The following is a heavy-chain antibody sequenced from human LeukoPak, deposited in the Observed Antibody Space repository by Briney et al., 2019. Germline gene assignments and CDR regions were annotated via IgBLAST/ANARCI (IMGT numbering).Heavy chain of an antibody. V-gene: IGHV4-59*08. CDR2: IYYSGST. J-gene: IGHJ4*02. CDR3: ARLEYYGSGSYYYFDY. CDR1: GGPISSYY. Sequence: KPSETLSLTCTVSGGPISSYYWSWIRQPPGKGLEWMGSIYYSGSTNYNPSLKSRVTISVDTSNEQFSLKMSSVTAADTAVYYCARLEYYGSGSYYYFDYWGQGTLVTVSS. D-gene: IGHD3-10*01.